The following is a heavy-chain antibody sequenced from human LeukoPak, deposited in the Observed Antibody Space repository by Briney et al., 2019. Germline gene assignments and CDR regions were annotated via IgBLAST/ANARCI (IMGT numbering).Heavy chain of an antibody. J-gene: IGHJ4*02. CDR3: VIDTYGPSDY. V-gene: IGHV3-7*01. Sequence: GGSLRLSCAGSGFTFNRYWMTWVRQAPGKGLEWVANIKEDGSKKYYVDSVKGRFTISRDNAKNSLYLQMNSLRVEDTAVYYCVIDTYGPSDYWGQGTLVTVSS. CDR2: IKEDGSKK. CDR1: GFTFNRYW. D-gene: IGHD3-10*01.